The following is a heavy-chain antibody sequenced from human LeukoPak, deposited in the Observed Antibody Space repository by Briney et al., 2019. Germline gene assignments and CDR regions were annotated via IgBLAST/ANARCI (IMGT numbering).Heavy chain of an antibody. D-gene: IGHD4-17*01. J-gene: IGHJ2*01. Sequence: GGSLRLSCAASGFTFSSYGMHWVRQAPGKGLEWVAFIRYDGSNKYYADSVKGRFTISRDNSKNTLYLQMNSLRAEDTALYYCARIGYGDYRYWYFDLWGRGTLVTVSS. CDR3: ARIGYGDYRYWYFDL. CDR1: GFTFSSYG. CDR2: IRYDGSNK. V-gene: IGHV3-30*02.